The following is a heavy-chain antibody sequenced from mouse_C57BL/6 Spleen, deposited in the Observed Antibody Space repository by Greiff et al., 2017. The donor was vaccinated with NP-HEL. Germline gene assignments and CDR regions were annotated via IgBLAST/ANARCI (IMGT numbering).Heavy chain of an antibody. Sequence: EVKLVESGGGLVKPGGSLKLSCAASGFTFSSYAMSWVRQTPEKRLEWVATISDGGSYTYYPDNVKGRFTISRDNAKNNLYLQMSHLKSEDTAMYYCARDYSNYGYYFDYWGQGTTLTVSS. CDR3: ARDYSNYGYYFDY. CDR1: GFTFSSYA. J-gene: IGHJ2*01. V-gene: IGHV5-4*01. CDR2: ISDGGSYT. D-gene: IGHD2-5*01.